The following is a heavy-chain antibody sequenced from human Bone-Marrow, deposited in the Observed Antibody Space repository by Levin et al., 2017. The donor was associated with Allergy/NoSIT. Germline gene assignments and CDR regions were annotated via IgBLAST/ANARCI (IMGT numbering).Heavy chain of an antibody. Sequence: RGSLRLSCAASGFTVSSNYMSWVRQAPGKGLEWVSVIYSGGSTYYADSVKGRFTISRDNSKNTLYLQMNSLRAEDTAVYYCARGDGYNYWDYWGQGTLVTVSS. V-gene: IGHV3-53*01. D-gene: IGHD5-24*01. J-gene: IGHJ4*02. CDR3: ARGDGYNYWDY. CDR1: GFTVSSNY. CDR2: IYSGGST.